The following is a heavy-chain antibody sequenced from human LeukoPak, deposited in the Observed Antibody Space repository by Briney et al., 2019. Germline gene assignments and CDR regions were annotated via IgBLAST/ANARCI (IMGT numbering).Heavy chain of an antibody. CDR2: INPNSGGT. Sequence: ASVKVSCKASGYTFTGYYMHWVRQAPGQGLEWMGWINPNSGGTNYAQKFQGRVTMTRDTSISTAYMELSRLRSDDTAVYYCARDPRYRSGGSCYYFDYWGQGTLVTVSS. CDR1: GYTFTGYY. CDR3: ARDPRYRSGGSCYYFDY. D-gene: IGHD2-15*01. J-gene: IGHJ4*02. V-gene: IGHV1-2*02.